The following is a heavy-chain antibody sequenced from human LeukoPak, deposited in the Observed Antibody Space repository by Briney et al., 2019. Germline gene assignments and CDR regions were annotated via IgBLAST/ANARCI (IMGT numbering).Heavy chain of an antibody. CDR3: ARGVGGPRDGYNYRY. CDR1: GFTVSSNY. CDR2: IYSGGST. J-gene: IGHJ4*02. Sequence: GGSLRLSCAASGFTVSSNYMSWVRQAPGKGLEWVSVIYSGGSTYYADSVKGRFTISRDNSKNRLYLQMNSLRAEDTAVYYCARGVGGPRDGYNYRYWGQGTLVTVSS. D-gene: IGHD5-24*01. V-gene: IGHV3-66*01.